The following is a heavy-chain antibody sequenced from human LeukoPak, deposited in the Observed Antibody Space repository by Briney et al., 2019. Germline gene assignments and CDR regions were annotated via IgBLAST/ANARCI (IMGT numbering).Heavy chain of an antibody. CDR3: AKGFYGSRYWYFDR. J-gene: IGHJ2*01. CDR1: GFPFSSYS. Sequence: GGSLRLSCAASGFPFSSYSMNWVRQAPGKGLEWVSYIGSRSTTIYYADSVKGRFTISRDNAKNSLYLQMNSLRAEDTAVYYCAKGFYGSRYWYFDRWGRGTLVTVSS. V-gene: IGHV3-48*01. D-gene: IGHD3-10*01. CDR2: IGSRSTTI.